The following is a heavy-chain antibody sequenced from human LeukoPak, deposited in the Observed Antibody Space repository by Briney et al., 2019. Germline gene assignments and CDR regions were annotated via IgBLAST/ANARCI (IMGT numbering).Heavy chain of an antibody. CDR2: IYTSGST. D-gene: IGHD3-10*01. V-gene: IGHV4-4*07. CDR1: GGSISSYY. Sequence: SETLSLTCTVSGGSISSYYWSWIRQPAGKGLERIGRIYTSGSTNYNPSLKSRVTMSVDTSKNQFSLKLSSVTAADTAVYYCARGSTMVRGVPTFDYWGQGTLVTVSS. J-gene: IGHJ4*02. CDR3: ARGSTMVRGVPTFDY.